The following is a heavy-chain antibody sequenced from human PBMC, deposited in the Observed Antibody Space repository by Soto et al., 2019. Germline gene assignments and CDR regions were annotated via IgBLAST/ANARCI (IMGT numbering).Heavy chain of an antibody. CDR1: GGSISSYY. D-gene: IGHD6-13*01. Sequence: SETLSLTCTVSGGSISSYYWSWIRQPPGKGLEWIGYIYYSGSTNYNPSLKSRVTISVDTSKNQFSLKLSSVTAADAAVYYCARVSREYSSSWSRVDYWGQGTLVTVSS. CDR3: ARVSREYSSSWSRVDY. CDR2: IYYSGST. V-gene: IGHV4-59*01. J-gene: IGHJ4*02.